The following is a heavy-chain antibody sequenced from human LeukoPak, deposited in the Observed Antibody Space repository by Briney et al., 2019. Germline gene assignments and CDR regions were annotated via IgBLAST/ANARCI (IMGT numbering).Heavy chain of an antibody. CDR3: ARGGGRATIVPDY. V-gene: IGHV3-9*01. J-gene: IGHJ4*02. CDR1: GFTFDDYA. Sequence: PGGSLRLSCAASGFTFDDYAMHWVRQAPGKGLEWVSGISWNSGSIGYADSVKGRFTISRDNSKNTLYLQMNSLRAEDTAVYYCARGGGRATIVPDYWGQGTLVTVSS. CDR2: ISWNSGSI. D-gene: IGHD3-16*01.